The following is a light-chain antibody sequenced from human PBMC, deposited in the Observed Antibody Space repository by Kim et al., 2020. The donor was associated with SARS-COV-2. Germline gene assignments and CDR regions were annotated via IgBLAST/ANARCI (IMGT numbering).Light chain of an antibody. CDR3: QQGYSTPLT. Sequence: DIQMTQSPSSLSASVGDRVTITCRPSQSITTYLNWYQQKPGKAPKLLIYAASSLQIGVPSRFSGSGSGTDFTLTISSLQPEDFATYYCQQGYSTPLTFGGGTKVDIK. V-gene: IGKV1-39*01. J-gene: IGKJ4*01. CDR1: QSITTY. CDR2: AAS.